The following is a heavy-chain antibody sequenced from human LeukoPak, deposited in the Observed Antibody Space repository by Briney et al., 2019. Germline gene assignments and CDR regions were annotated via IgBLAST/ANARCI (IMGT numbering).Heavy chain of an antibody. CDR3: TSDFWSGYSFDY. V-gene: IGHV3-21*01. D-gene: IGHD3-3*01. CDR1: GFTFSSYS. Sequence: GGSLRLSCAAPGFTFSSYSVNWVRQAPGKGLEWVSSISSSSSYIYYADSVKGRFTISRDNAKNSLYLQMNSLRAEDTAVYYCTSDFWSGYSFDYWGQGTLVTVSS. J-gene: IGHJ4*02. CDR2: ISSSSSYI.